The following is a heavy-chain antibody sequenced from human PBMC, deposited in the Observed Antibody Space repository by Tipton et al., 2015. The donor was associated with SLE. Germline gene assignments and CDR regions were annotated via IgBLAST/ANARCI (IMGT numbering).Heavy chain of an antibody. CDR1: GGSISSYY. V-gene: IGHV4-4*08. CDR3: AREGGAIDY. J-gene: IGHJ4*02. D-gene: IGHD1-26*01. Sequence: TLSLTCAVSGGSISSYYWSWIRQPPGKGLEWIGYIYTSGSTNYNPSLKSRVTMSVDTSKNQFSLKLSSVTAADTAVYYCAREGGAIDYWGQGTLVTVSS. CDR2: IYTSGST.